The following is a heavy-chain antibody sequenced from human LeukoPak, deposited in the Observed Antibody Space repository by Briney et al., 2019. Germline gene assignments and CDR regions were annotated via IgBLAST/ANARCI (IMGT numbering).Heavy chain of an antibody. D-gene: IGHD3-10*01. V-gene: IGHV4-34*01. CDR2: INHIGST. Sequence: SETLSLTCAVYGGSFSGYYWSWIRQPPGKGLEWIGEINHIGSTNYNPSLQSRVTISVDTSKNQFSLKVNSVTAADTAVYYCARRDYYGSGSYYTFYYGMDVWGQGTTVTVSS. CDR1: GGSFSGYY. J-gene: IGHJ6*02. CDR3: ARRDYYGSGSYYTFYYGMDV.